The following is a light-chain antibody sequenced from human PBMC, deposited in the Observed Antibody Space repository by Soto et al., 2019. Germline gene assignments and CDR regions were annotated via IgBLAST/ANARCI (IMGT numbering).Light chain of an antibody. V-gene: IGKV3-11*01. CDR3: QQRYNWPPGALT. CDR1: QSIRRS. CDR2: DAS. Sequence: EIVLTQSPATLSLSPGERATLSCRASQSIRRSLAWYQQKPGQAPWLLIYDASTRATGVPARFSGSGSGTDFTLTISSLEPEDFAVYYCQQRYNWPPGALTFGGGTKVELK. J-gene: IGKJ4*01.